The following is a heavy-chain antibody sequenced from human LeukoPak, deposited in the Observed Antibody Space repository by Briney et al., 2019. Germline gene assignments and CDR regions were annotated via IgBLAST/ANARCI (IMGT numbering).Heavy chain of an antibody. V-gene: IGHV4-61*02. CDR2: IYTSGST. J-gene: IGHJ4*02. D-gene: IGHD3-3*01. CDR3: ARHSYYDFLWDY. CDR1: GGSTSSGSYY. Sequence: SQTLSLTXTVSGGSTSSGSYYWSWIRQPAGNGLEWIGRIYTSGSTNYNPSLKSRVTISVDTSKNQFSLKLSSVTAADTAVYYCARHSYYDFLWDYWGQGTLVTVSS.